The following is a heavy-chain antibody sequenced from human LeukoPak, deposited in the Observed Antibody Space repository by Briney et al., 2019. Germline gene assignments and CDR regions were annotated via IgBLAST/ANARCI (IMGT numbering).Heavy chain of an antibody. V-gene: IGHV4-61*01. CDR1: GGSISSSSYY. J-gene: IGHJ5*02. Sequence: SETLSLTCTVSGGSISSSSYYWSWIRQPPGKGLEWIGYIYYSGSTNYNPSLKSRVTISVDTSKNQFSLKLSSVTAADTAVYYCARALNDDFWSGTYNWFDPWGQGTLVTVSS. D-gene: IGHD3-3*01. CDR2: IYYSGST. CDR3: ARALNDDFWSGTYNWFDP.